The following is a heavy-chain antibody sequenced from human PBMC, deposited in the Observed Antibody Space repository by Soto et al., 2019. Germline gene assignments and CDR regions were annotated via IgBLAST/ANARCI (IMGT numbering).Heavy chain of an antibody. J-gene: IGHJ6*02. D-gene: IGHD5-12*01. CDR3: ARDVDIVATDGMDV. CDR2: IIPIFGTA. V-gene: IGHV1-69*13. CDR1: GGTFSSYA. Sequence: SVKVSCKASGGTFSSYAISWVRQALGQGLEWMGGIIPIFGTANYAQKFQGRVTITADESTSTAHMELSSLRSEDTAVYYCARDVDIVATDGMDVWGQGTTVTVSS.